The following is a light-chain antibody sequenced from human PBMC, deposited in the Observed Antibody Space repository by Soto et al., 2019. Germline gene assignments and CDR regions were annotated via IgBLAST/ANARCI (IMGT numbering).Light chain of an antibody. CDR1: QDIGNF. Sequence: ILMTHSPSSLAAFVLDRVPITSRASQDIGNFLAWYQQKPGEAPKLLIYAASTLYGGVPSRFSGSGSGTDFALTITSLQAEDFATYYCQQLRMYPSTFGGGTKVDIK. CDR3: QQLRMYPST. J-gene: IGKJ4*01. CDR2: AAS. V-gene: IGKV1-9*01.